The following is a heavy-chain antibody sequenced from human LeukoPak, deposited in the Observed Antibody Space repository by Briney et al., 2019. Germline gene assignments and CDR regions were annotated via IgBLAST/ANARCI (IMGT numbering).Heavy chain of an antibody. D-gene: IGHD6-13*01. J-gene: IGHJ4*02. CDR3: ARAPHRGAAADFDY. Sequence: GGSLRPSCAASGFTFSSYDMTWVRQAPGKGLVWVSRINSDGSSTSYADSVKGRFTISRDNAKNTLYLQMNSLRAEDTAVYYCARAPHRGAAADFDYWGQGTLVTVSS. CDR1: GFTFSSYD. CDR2: INSDGSST. V-gene: IGHV3-74*01.